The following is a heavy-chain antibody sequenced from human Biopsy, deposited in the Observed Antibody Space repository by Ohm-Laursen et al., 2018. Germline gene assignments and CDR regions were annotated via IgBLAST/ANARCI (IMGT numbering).Heavy chain of an antibody. J-gene: IGHJ4*02. CDR1: GFNFSAYG. Sequence: RLSCAASGFNFSAYGMHWVRQAPDKGLEWVALTWDDGSHQYSADSVKDRFTISRDNSKNSLYLHINTLRVEDTAVYYCVTDRLDDITKVRGIMTDWGQGTLVIVSS. CDR2: TWDDGSHQ. V-gene: IGHV3-33*01. D-gene: IGHD3-10*01. CDR3: VTDRLDDITKVRGIMTD.